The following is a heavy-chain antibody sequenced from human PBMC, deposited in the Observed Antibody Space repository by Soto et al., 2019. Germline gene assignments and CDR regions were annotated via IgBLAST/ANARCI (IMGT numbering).Heavy chain of an antibody. Sequence: SETLSLTCTVSGGSISSYYWSWIRQPPGKGLEWIGYIYYSGITSYNPSPKSRVTISVDTSKNQFSLKLSSVTAADTAVYYCARHARYYDILTGYSTLSWFDPWGQGTLVTVSS. J-gene: IGHJ5*02. D-gene: IGHD3-9*01. V-gene: IGHV4-59*08. CDR2: IYYSGIT. CDR1: GGSISSYY. CDR3: ARHARYYDILTGYSTLSWFDP.